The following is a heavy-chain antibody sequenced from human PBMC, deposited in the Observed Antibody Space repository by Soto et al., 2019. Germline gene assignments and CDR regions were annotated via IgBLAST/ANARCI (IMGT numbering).Heavy chain of an antibody. CDR2: ISSNGGST. D-gene: IGHD3-22*01. CDR1: GFTFSSYA. CDR3: ARGMDSSGYYYYGMEV. J-gene: IGHJ6*02. Sequence: GGSLRLPCAASGFTFSSYAMRWVRQAPGKGLEYVSAISSNGGSTYYANSVKGRLTISRDNSKNTLDLQMNSLRAEDTAVYYCARGMDSSGYYYYGMEVWGQGTTVTVSS. V-gene: IGHV3-64*01.